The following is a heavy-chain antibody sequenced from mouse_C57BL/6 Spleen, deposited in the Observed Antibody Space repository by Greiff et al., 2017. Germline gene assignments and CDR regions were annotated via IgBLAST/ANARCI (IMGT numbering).Heavy chain of an antibody. Sequence: QVQLQQSGAELVRPGASVTLSCKASGYTFTDYEMHWVKQTPVHGLEWIGAIDPETGGTAYNQKFKGKAILTADKSSSTAYMELRSLTSEDSAVYCCTRGGSNYAFDYWGQGTTLTVSS. D-gene: IGHD2-5*01. J-gene: IGHJ2*01. CDR3: TRGGSNYAFDY. CDR1: GYTFTDYE. V-gene: IGHV1-15*01. CDR2: IDPETGGT.